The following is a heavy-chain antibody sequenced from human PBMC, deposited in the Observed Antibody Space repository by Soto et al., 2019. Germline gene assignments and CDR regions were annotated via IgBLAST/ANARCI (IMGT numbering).Heavy chain of an antibody. Sequence: SETLSLTCTVSGGSISSSSYYWGWIRQPPGEGLEWIGSIYYSGSTYYNPSLKSRVTISVDTSKNQFSLKLSSVTAADTAVYYCARHRGGSSSWEFYYYYYGMDVWGQGTTVTVSS. V-gene: IGHV4-39*01. CDR3: ARHRGGSSSWEFYYYYYGMDV. CDR1: GGSISSSSYY. D-gene: IGHD6-13*01. CDR2: IYYSGST. J-gene: IGHJ6*02.